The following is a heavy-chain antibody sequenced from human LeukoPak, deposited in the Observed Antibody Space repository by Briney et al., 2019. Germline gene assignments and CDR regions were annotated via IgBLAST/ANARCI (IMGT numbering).Heavy chain of an antibody. CDR1: GFTFSSYA. D-gene: IGHD3-22*01. J-gene: IGHJ4*02. Sequence: GGSLRLSCAASGFTFSSYAMSWVRQAPGKGLEWVSAISGSGGSTYYADSVKGRFTISRDNSKNTLYLQMNSLRAEDTAVYYCARVGYYYDSSGYYPYYFDSWGQGTLVTVSS. CDR2: ISGSGGST. V-gene: IGHV3-23*01. CDR3: ARVGYYYDSSGYYPYYFDS.